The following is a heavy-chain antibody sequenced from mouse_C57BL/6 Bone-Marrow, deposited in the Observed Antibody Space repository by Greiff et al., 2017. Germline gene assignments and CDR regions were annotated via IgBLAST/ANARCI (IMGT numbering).Heavy chain of an antibody. Sequence: QVQLQQSGAELVRPGASVTLSCKASGYTFTDYDMHWVKQTPVHGLEWIGAIDPETGCTAYNQKFKGKAILTADKSSSTAYMELRSLTSEVSAVYYCTRDRDPYYYAMDYWGQGTSVTVSS. J-gene: IGHJ4*01. CDR3: TRDRDPYYYAMDY. CDR2: IDPETGCT. D-gene: IGHD3-1*01. V-gene: IGHV1-15*01. CDR1: GYTFTDYD.